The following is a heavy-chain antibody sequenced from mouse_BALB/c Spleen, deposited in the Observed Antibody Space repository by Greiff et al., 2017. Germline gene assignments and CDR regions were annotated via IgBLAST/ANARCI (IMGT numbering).Heavy chain of an antibody. D-gene: IGHD1-1*01. CDR2: ISSGGSYT. V-gene: IGHV5-9-3*01. CDR1: GFTFSSYA. Sequence: EVMLVESGGGLVKPGGSLKLSCAASGFTFSSYAMSWVRQTPGKRLEWVATISSGGSYTYYPDSVKGRFTISRDNAKNTLYLQMSRQRSEDTAMYYCARHGDTAVVPYFDDWGQGTTLTVSS. J-gene: IGHJ2*01. CDR3: ARHGDTAVVPYFDD.